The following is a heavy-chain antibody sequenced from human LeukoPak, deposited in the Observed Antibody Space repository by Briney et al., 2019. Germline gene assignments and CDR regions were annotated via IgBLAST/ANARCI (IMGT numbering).Heavy chain of an antibody. J-gene: IGHJ4*02. D-gene: IGHD6-13*01. Sequence: TGGSLRLSCAASGFNFSTYWMHWVRQAPGKGLVWVSRINTDGSTTGYADSVKGRFTISRDNAKNTLYLQMNSLRDEDTAVYYCARGYSALDYWGQGTLVTVSS. CDR2: INTDGSTT. CDR3: ARGYSALDY. V-gene: IGHV3-74*01. CDR1: GFNFSTYW.